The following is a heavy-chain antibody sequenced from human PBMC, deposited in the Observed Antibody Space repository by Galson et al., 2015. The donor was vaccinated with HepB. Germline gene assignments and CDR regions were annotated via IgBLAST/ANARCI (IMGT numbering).Heavy chain of an antibody. V-gene: IGHV1-2*04. CDR1: GYTFTGYY. CDR3: ARGARYYGSGPIALYYFDY. Sequence: SVKVSCKASGYTFTGYYMHWVRQAPGQGLEWMGWINPNSGGTNYAQKFQGWVTMTRDTSISTAYMELSRLRSDDTAVYYCARGARYYGSGPIALYYFDYWGQGTLVTVSS. J-gene: IGHJ4*02. D-gene: IGHD3-10*01. CDR2: INPNSGGT.